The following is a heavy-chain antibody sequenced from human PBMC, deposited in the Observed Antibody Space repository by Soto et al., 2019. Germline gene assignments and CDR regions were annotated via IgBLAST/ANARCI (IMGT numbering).Heavy chain of an antibody. CDR1: GFAFSSYS. D-gene: IGHD5-12*01. J-gene: IGHJ4*02. Sequence: PGGSLRLSCAASGFAFSSYSMNWVRQAPGKGLEWVSSISSSSSYIYYADSVKGRFTISRDNAKNSLYLQMNSLRAEDTAVYYCARDRRDGYNFDYWGQGTLVTVSS. V-gene: IGHV3-21*01. CDR2: ISSSSSYI. CDR3: ARDRRDGYNFDY.